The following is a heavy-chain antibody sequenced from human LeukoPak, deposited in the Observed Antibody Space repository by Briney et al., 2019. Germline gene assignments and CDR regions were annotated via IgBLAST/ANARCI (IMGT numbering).Heavy chain of an antibody. CDR2: IKQDGSEK. D-gene: IGHD3-3*01. Sequence: GGSLRLSCAASGFTFSSYWMSWVRQAPGKGLEWVANIKQDGSEKYYVDSVKGRFTISRDNAKNSLYLQMNNLRAEDTAVYYCAREMGYDFWSGRYFDYWGQGTLVTVSS. CDR1: GFTFSSYW. CDR3: AREMGYDFWSGRYFDY. J-gene: IGHJ4*02. V-gene: IGHV3-7*01.